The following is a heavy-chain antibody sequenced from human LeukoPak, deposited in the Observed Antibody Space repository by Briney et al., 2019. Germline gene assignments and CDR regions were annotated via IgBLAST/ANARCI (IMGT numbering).Heavy chain of an antibody. CDR1: GFTFSSYA. J-gene: IGHJ4*02. V-gene: IGHV3-23*01. CDR3: AQDRAIIVVATEGYFDY. D-gene: IGHD1-26*01. Sequence: GGSLRLSCAASGFTFSSYAMSWVRQAPGKGLEWVSSISGSGGATYYADSVKGRFTISRDNSKNTLYLQMNSLRAEDTAVYYCAQDRAIIVVATEGYFDYWGQGTLVTVSS. CDR2: ISGSGGAT.